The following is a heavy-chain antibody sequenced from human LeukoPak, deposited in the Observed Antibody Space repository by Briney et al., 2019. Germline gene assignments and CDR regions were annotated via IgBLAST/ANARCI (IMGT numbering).Heavy chain of an antibody. Sequence: GGSLRLSCAASGFTLSSYAMSWVRQAPGKGLEWVSAISGSGGSTYYADSVKGRFTISRDNSKNTLYLQMNSLRAEDTAVYYCAKVYYDSSGYYAFDYWGQGTLVTVSS. D-gene: IGHD3-22*01. CDR2: ISGSGGST. J-gene: IGHJ4*02. CDR3: AKVYYDSSGYYAFDY. CDR1: GFTLSSYA. V-gene: IGHV3-23*01.